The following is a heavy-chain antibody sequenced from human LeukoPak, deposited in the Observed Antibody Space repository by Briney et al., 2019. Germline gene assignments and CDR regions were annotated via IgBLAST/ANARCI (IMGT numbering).Heavy chain of an antibody. Sequence: GGSLRLSCAASGFTFSSYSMNWVRQAPGKGLEWVSHIGSSGITICYADSVKGRSTIARDNAENSLYLQMNSLRDEDTAVYYCARDRDGYNSPRTHPPGYWGQGTLVTVSS. CDR1: GFTFSSYS. D-gene: IGHD5-24*01. CDR3: ARDRDGYNSPRTHPPGY. V-gene: IGHV3-48*02. CDR2: IGSSGITI. J-gene: IGHJ4*02.